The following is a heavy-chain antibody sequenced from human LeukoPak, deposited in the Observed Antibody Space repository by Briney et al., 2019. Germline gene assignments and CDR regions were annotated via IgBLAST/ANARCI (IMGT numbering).Heavy chain of an antibody. Sequence: SETLSLTCTVSGGSISSYYWSWIRQPAGKGLEWIGRIYTSGSTNYNPSPKSRVTISLDTSKNQFSLKLSSVTAADTAVYYCASGNWNYYYFDYWGQGTLVTVSS. D-gene: IGHD1-7*01. V-gene: IGHV4-4*07. CDR3: ASGNWNYYYFDY. CDR1: GGSISSYY. CDR2: IYTSGST. J-gene: IGHJ4*02.